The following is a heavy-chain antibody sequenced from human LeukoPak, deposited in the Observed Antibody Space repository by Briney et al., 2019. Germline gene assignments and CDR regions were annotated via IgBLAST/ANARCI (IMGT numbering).Heavy chain of an antibody. Sequence: SGGSLRLSCGASGFTFSAYGMHWVRQAPGKGLEWVAFIHYDGSIKSYADSVKGRFTISRDNSNNTLYLQMNGLTTEDTAVYYCAKLSRTLPVDYWGQGTLVTVSS. CDR3: AKLSRTLPVDY. V-gene: IGHV3-30*02. CDR1: GFTFSAYG. D-gene: IGHD2/OR15-2a*01. CDR2: IHYDGSIK. J-gene: IGHJ4*02.